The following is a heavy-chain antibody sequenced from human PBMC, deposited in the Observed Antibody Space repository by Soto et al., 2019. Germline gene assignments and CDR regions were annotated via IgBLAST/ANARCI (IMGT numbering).Heavy chain of an antibody. CDR3: ARGKLGGYSYGRYYYYGMDV. CDR1: GGSFSGYY. V-gene: IGHV4-34*01. Sequence: PSETLSLTCAVYGGSFSGYYWSWIRQPPGKGLEWIGEINHSGSTNYNPSLKSRVTISVDTSKNQFSLKLSSVTAADTAVYYCARGKLGGYSYGRYYYYGMDVWGQGTTVTVSS. CDR2: INHSGST. D-gene: IGHD5-18*01. J-gene: IGHJ6*02.